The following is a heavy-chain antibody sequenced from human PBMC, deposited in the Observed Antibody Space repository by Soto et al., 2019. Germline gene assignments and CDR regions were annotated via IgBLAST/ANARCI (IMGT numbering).Heavy chain of an antibody. Sequence: LRLSCAASGLPFSSYSMNWVRQAPGKGLEWVSSISSSSSYIYYADSVKGRFTISRDNAKNSLYLQMNSLRAEDTAVYYCATGYSYGYFDYWGQGTLVTVSS. CDR3: ATGYSYGYFDY. CDR1: GLPFSSYS. J-gene: IGHJ4*02. V-gene: IGHV3-21*01. CDR2: ISSSSSYI. D-gene: IGHD5-18*01.